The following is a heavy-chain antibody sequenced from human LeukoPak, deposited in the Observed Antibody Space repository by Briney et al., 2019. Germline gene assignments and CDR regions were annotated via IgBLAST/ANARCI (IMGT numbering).Heavy chain of an antibody. CDR2: ISSGGSSI. V-gene: IGHV3-11*04. D-gene: IGHD5-18*01. CDR1: GFTFSDYY. Sequence: GGSLRLSCAASGFTFSDYYMNWIRQAPGKGLEWASYISSGGSSIYYADSVKGRFTISRDNAKNTLYLQMNSLRAEDTAVYYCARDGDTVLVPIDYWGQGTLVTVTS. J-gene: IGHJ4*02. CDR3: ARDGDTVLVPIDY.